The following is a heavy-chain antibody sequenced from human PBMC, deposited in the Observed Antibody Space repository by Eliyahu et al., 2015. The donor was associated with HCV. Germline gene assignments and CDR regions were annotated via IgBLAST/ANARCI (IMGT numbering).Heavy chain of an antibody. J-gene: IGHJ6*02. CDR2: INAGNGNT. CDR3: ASTQAPIVVVPAALNGMDV. V-gene: IGHV1-3*01. CDR1: GYTFTSXA. D-gene: IGHD2-2*01. Sequence: QVQLVQSGAEVKKPGASVKVSCKASGYTFTSXAMHWVRQAPGQRLEXMGWINAGNGNTKYSQKFXGRVTITRDTSASTAYMELSSLRSEDTAVYYCASTQAPIVVVPAALNGMDVWGQGTTVTVSS.